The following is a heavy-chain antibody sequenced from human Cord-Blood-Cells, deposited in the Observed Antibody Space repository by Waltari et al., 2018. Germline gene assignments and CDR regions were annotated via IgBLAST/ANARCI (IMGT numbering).Heavy chain of an antibody. CDR2: IYHSGST. D-gene: IGHD6-13*01. V-gene: IGHV4-4*02. CDR1: GGSISSSNW. Sequence: QVQLQESGPGLVKPSGTLSLTCAVSGGSISSSNWWRWVRQPPGKGLEWIGEIYHSGSTNYNPSLKSRVTISVDKSKNQFSLKLSSVTAADTAVYYCASTFIAAAGTYAFDIWGQGTMVTVSS. J-gene: IGHJ3*02. CDR3: ASTFIAAAGTYAFDI.